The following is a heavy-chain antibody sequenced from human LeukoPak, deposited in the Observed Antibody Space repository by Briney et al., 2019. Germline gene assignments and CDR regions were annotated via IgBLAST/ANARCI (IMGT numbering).Heavy chain of an antibody. D-gene: IGHD5-18*01. V-gene: IGHV4-34*01. CDR2: INHSGST. CDR3: ARGYRGYSYGYAY. CDR1: GGSFSGYC. Sequence: SETLSLTYAVYGGSFSGYCWSWIRQPPGKGLEWIGEINHSGSTNYNPSLKSRVTISVDTSKNQFSLKLSSVTAADTAVYYCARGYRGYSYGYAYWGQGTLVTVSS. J-gene: IGHJ4*02.